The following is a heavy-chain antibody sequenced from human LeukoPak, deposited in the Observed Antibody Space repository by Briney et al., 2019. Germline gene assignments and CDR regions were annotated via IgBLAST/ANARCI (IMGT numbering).Heavy chain of an antibody. CDR3: AREGITAAADY. CDR1: GFTFSSYW. CDR2: IKQDGSEK. D-gene: IGHD6-13*01. V-gene: IGHV3-7*01. Sequence: GGSLRLSCAASGFTFSSYWMSWVRQAPGKGLEWVANIKQDGSEKYYVDSVKGRFAISRDNAKNSLYLQVNSLRAEDTAVYYCAREGITAAADYWGQGTLVTVSS. J-gene: IGHJ4*02.